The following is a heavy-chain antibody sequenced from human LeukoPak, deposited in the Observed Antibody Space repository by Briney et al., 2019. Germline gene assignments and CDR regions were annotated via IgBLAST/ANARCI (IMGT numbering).Heavy chain of an antibody. CDR1: GYTFTSYG. D-gene: IGHD6-13*01. CDR2: ISAYSGNT. J-gene: IGHJ3*02. Sequence: ASVKVSCKASGYTFTSYGISWVRQAPGQGLEWMGWISAYSGNTNYAQKLQGRVTMTTDTSTSTAYMELRSLRSDDTAVYYCARDIFFSIAAAAPRGAFDIWGQGTMVTVSS. V-gene: IGHV1-18*01. CDR3: ARDIFFSIAAAAPRGAFDI.